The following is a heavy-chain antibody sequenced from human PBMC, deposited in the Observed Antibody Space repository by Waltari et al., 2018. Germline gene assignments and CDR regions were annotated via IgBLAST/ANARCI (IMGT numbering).Heavy chain of an antibody. CDR1: GFTVTDNY. V-gene: IGHV3-66*02. CDR3: VKGLTX. J-gene: IGHJ4*02. Sequence: QXVEXGGGLVQPGGSLXISCTASGFTVTDNYMNWVRQAPGKGXEWVAXFYIGGSTHYXDSAKGRFTVSRDNSKNXMHLQMNNXRPEDXAVYFCVKGLTXWGQGTRVTVSS. CDR2: FYIGGST.